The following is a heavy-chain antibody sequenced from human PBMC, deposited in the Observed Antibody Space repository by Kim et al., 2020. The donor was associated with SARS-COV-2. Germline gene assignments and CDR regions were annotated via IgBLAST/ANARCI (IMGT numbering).Heavy chain of an antibody. J-gene: IGHJ4*02. CDR2: T. V-gene: IGHV3-43*01. D-gene: IGHD3-16*01. Sequence: TFDADAVEVQFTISRDNRKNSIFLQMNSLTVDDTALYYCTKEGGTMYFDSWGQGTLVTVSA. CDR3: TKEGGTMYFDS.